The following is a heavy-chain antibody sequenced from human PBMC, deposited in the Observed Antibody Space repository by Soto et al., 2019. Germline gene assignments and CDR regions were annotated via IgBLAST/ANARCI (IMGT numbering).Heavy chain of an antibody. V-gene: IGHV4-31*03. CDR2: IHYSGST. J-gene: IGHJ4*02. CDR1: GGSISNGAYF. D-gene: IGHD3-22*01. CDR3: ARTSFYDSSGYYDY. Sequence: SETLSLTCTVSGGSISNGAYFWSWIRQHPGKGLEWIGYIHYSGSTYYNPSLKSRVTISLDTSKNQFPLKLSSVTAADTAVYYCARTSFYDSSGYYDYWGQGTLVTVSS.